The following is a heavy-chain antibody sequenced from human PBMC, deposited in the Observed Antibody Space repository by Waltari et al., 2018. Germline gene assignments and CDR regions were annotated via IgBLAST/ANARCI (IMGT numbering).Heavy chain of an antibody. Sequence: QVHLVESGGGVVQPGRSLRLSCAASGFSLNTYAMHWVRQAPGKGVEWVAVISFDGNNKFYADSVKVRFTISRDNSRNTVYLQMNRLRTEDTAVYYCARDPPRSRRKYYYYGMDVWGQGTTVTVS. D-gene: IGHD6-13*01. CDR2: ISFDGNNK. CDR3: ARDPPRSRRKYYYYGMDV. CDR1: GFSLNTYA. V-gene: IGHV3-30-3*01. J-gene: IGHJ6*02.